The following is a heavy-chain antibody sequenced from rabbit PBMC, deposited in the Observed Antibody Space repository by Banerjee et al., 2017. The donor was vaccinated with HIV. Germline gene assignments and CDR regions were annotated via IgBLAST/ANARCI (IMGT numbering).Heavy chain of an antibody. D-gene: IGHD8-1*01. Sequence: QEQLVESGGGLVQPGGSLKLSCTASGFSFNSGYDMCWVRQAPGKGLEWVACAYAGSSGSTYYASWAKGRFTISKTSSTTVTLQMTSLTAADTATYFCARDAGTSFSTYGMDLWGQGTLVTVS. CDR2: AYAGSSGST. V-gene: IGHV1S45*01. J-gene: IGHJ6*01. CDR1: GFSFNSGYD. CDR3: ARDAGTSFSTYGMDL.